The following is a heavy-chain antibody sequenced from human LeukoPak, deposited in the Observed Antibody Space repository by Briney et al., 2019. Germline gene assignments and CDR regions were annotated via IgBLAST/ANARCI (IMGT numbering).Heavy chain of an antibody. D-gene: IGHD5-12*01. CDR1: GGSISSGGYS. CDR3: ARDRDGYNSRYFDL. CDR2: IYHSGST. V-gene: IGHV4-30-2*01. Sequence: SETLSLTCAVSGGSISSGGYSWSWIRQPPGKGLEWIGYIYHSGSTYYNPSLKSRVTISVDRSENQFSLKLSSVTAADTAVYYCARDRDGYNSRYFDLWGRGTLVTVSS. J-gene: IGHJ2*01.